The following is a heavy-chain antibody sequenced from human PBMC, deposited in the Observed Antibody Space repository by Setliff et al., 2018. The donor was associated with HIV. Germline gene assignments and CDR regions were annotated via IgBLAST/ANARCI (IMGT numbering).Heavy chain of an antibody. CDR3: ARGRFHRLHRPYSGSGSLGIQYFDY. CDR2: INHSGST. CDR1: GESFSGYY. V-gene: IGHV4-34*01. D-gene: IGHD3-10*01. J-gene: IGHJ4*02. Sequence: SETLSLTCAVYGESFSGYYWNWIRQPPGKGLEWIGEINHSGSTNYNPSLKSRVTISVDTSKSQFSLRLNSVTATDTALYYCARGRFHRLHRPYSGSGSLGIQYFDYWGQGTLVTVSS.